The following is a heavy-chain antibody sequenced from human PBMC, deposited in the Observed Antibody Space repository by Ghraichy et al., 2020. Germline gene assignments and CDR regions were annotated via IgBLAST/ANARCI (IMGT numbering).Heavy chain of an antibody. J-gene: IGHJ4*02. D-gene: IGHD3-9*01. CDR2: IYWDDDK. CDR1: FFSLLPLFVS. V-gene: IGHV2-5*02. Sequence: SGPTLVKPTQTLTLTCTFSFFSLLPLFVSVDWIRQPPRKALEWLALIYWDDDKRYSPSLPPRLTIPKDTSKNQVVLTLTNMDPVDTATYYCAHTGTVAGGRYYLDYWGQGTLVTVSS. CDR3: AHTGTVAGGRYYLDY.